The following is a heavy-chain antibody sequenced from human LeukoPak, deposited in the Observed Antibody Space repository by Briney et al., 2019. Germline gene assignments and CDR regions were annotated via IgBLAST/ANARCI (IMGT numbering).Heavy chain of an antibody. CDR1: GGSFSGYY. J-gene: IGHJ1*01. CDR3: AAPAAGTGRGFQH. CDR2: INHSGST. D-gene: IGHD6-13*01. Sequence: SETLSLTCAVYGGSFSGYYWSWIRQPPGKGLEWIGEINHSGSTNHNPSLKSRVTISVDTSKNQFSLKLSSVTAADTAVYYCAAPAAGTGRGFQHWGQGTLVTVSS. V-gene: IGHV4-34*01.